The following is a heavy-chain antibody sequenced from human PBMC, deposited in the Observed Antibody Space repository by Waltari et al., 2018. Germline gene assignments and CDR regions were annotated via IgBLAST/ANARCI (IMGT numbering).Heavy chain of an antibody. CDR3: TRIRGRGDWDFDL. D-gene: IGHD1-26*01. Sequence: QVQLQESGPGLVKPSETLSLTCTVSGGSISSYYWSWIRQPPGKGLEWIGYIYYSGSTNYNPSLRSRVTISVDTSKNQFSLRLSSVTAADTAVYYCTRIRGRGDWDFDLWGRGTLVTVSS. J-gene: IGHJ2*01. V-gene: IGHV4-59*01. CDR1: GGSISSYY. CDR2: IYYSGST.